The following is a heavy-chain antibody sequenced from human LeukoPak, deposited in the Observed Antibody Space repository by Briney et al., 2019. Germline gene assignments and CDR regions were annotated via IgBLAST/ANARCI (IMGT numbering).Heavy chain of an antibody. V-gene: IGHV4-34*01. CDR1: GVSFSGYY. Sequence: SETLSLTCAVYGVSFSGYYWSWIRQPPGEGLEWIGEINHSGSTNYNPSLKSRVTISADTSKNQFSLKLSSVTAADTAVYYCARDSYPTILEWLFSYGMDVWGQGTTVTVSS. D-gene: IGHD3-3*01. CDR2: INHSGST. J-gene: IGHJ6*02. CDR3: ARDSYPTILEWLFSYGMDV.